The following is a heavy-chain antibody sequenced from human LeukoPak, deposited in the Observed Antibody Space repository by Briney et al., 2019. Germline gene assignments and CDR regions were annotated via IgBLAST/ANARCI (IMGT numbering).Heavy chain of an antibody. Sequence: PGGSLRLSCAASGFTFSSYAMSWVRQAPGKGLEWVSAISGSGGSTYYADSVKGRFTISRDNSKNTLYLQMNSLRAEDTAVYYCAKVSRFWSGYLDAGYFDYWGQGTLVTVSS. CDR3: AKVSRFWSGYLDAGYFDY. J-gene: IGHJ4*02. CDR2: ISGSGGST. CDR1: GFTFSSYA. D-gene: IGHD3-3*01. V-gene: IGHV3-23*01.